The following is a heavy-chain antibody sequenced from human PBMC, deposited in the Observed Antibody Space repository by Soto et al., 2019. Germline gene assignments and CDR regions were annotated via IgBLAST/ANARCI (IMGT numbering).Heavy chain of an antibody. CDR3: ARAPTDCTNGVCYTEYFQH. Sequence: TSETLSLTCAVYGGSFSGYYWSWIRQPPGKGLEWIWEINHSGSTNYNPSLKSRVTISVDTSKNQFSLKLSSVTAADTAVYYCARAPTDCTNGVCYTEYFQHWGQGTLVTVSS. D-gene: IGHD2-8*01. J-gene: IGHJ1*01. CDR1: GGSFSGYY. V-gene: IGHV4-34*01. CDR2: INHSGST.